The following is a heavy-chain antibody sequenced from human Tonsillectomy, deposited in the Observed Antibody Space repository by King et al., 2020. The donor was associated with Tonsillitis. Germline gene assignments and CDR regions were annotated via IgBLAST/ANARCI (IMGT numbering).Heavy chain of an antibody. V-gene: IGHV4-39*07. J-gene: IGHJ6*02. Sequence: QLQESGPGLVKPSETLSLTCTVSGGSISSSSYHWGWIRQPPGKGLEWIGSNYYSGSTYYNPSPKSRVTISVDTSKNQYSLMLGSVTAADTAVYYCARTPDDYGDYEDYYYGMDVWGQGTTVTVSS. CDR2: NYYSGST. CDR3: ARTPDDYGDYEDYYYGMDV. D-gene: IGHD4-17*01. CDR1: GGSISSSSYH.